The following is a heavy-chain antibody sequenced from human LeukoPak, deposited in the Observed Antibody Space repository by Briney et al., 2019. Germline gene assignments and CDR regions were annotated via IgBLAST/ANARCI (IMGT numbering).Heavy chain of an antibody. CDR1: GFTFSSYS. V-gene: IGHV3-21*01. D-gene: IGHD6-19*01. J-gene: IGHJ4*02. CDR2: ISSSSSYI. Sequence: GGSLRLSCAASGFTFSSYSMNWVRQAPGNGLEWVSSISSSSSYIYYADSVKGRFTISRDNAKNSLYLQMDSLRAEDTAVYYCARVAGVQWLVNDYWGQGTLVTVSS. CDR3: ARVAGVQWLVNDY.